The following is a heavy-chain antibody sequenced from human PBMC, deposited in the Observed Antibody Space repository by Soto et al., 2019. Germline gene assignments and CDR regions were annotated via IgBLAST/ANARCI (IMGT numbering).Heavy chain of an antibody. Sequence: QVQLVQSGAEVKKPGASVKASCKASGYTFTSYDINWIRQATGQGLEWMGWMNPNSGNTAYAQKLQGIGTMPRTTSKSTAYMLLSNRRSQDTAESYCTRETGCSGCRCYVFDSWGQGTLVTGSS. V-gene: IGHV1-8*01. J-gene: IGHJ4*02. CDR1: GYTFTSYD. D-gene: IGHD2-15*01. CDR2: MNPNSGNT. CDR3: TRETGCSGCRCYVFDS.